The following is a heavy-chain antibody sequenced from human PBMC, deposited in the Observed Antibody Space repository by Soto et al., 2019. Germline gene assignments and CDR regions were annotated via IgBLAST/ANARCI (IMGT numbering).Heavy chain of an antibody. D-gene: IGHD7-27*01. J-gene: IGHJ2*01. CDR1: GGTFSSYA. CDR3: ARSRTGDPRAGYFDL. Sequence: QVQLVQSGAEVKKPGSSVKVSCKASGGTFSSYAISWVRQAPGQGLEWMGGIIPIFGTANYAQKFQGRVTLTADESTSTAYMELSSLRSEDTAVYYCARSRTGDPRAGYFDLWGRGTLVTVSS. V-gene: IGHV1-69*12. CDR2: IIPIFGTA.